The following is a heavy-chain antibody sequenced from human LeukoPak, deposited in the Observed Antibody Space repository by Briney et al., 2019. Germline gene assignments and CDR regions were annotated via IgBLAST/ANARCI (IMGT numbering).Heavy chain of an antibody. J-gene: IGHJ3*02. D-gene: IGHD5-24*01. CDR2: INSDGSSR. Sequence: GGSLRLSCAASGFXFSSYWMHWVRQAPGKGLVWVSHINSDGSSRTYADSVKGRFTISRDNDKNTLYLQMNSLRAEDTAVYYCARHGSDAFDIWGQGTVVTVSS. CDR3: ARHGSDAFDI. V-gene: IGHV3-74*01. CDR1: GFXFSSYW.